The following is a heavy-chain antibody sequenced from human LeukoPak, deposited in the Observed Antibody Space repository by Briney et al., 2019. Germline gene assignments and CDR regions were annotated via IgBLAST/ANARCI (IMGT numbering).Heavy chain of an antibody. D-gene: IGHD3-22*01. V-gene: IGHV3-15*01. CDR1: GFTFGNAW. CDR2: IKSKTDGGTT. J-gene: IGHJ4*02. Sequence: PGGSLRLSCAASGFTFGNAWMSWVRQAPGKGLEWVGRIKSKTDGGTTDYAAPVKGRFTISRDDSKNTLYLQMNSLKTEDTAVYYCITYYYDSSGYYNDHNFSYYFDYWGQGTLVTVSS. CDR3: ITYYYDSSGYYNDHNFSYYFDY.